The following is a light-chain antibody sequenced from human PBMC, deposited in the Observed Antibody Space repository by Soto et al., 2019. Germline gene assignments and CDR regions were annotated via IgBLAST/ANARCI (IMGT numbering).Light chain of an antibody. J-gene: IGLJ2*01. Sequence: QSVLTQPASVSGSPGQSITISCTGTSSDVGGYNYVSWYQQHPGKAPKLMIYDVSNRPSGVSNRFSGSKSGNTASLTISGLQAEDEADYYCSSSTSSSTVVFGVGTQLTVL. V-gene: IGLV2-14*01. CDR2: DVS. CDR3: SSSTSSSTVV. CDR1: SSDVGGYNY.